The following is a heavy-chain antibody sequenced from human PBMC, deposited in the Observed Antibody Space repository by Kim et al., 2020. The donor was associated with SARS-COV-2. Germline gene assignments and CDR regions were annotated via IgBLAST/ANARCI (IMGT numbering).Heavy chain of an antibody. Sequence: GGSLRLSCAASGFSFDDSAMHWVRQAPGKGLECVSGINYNSGRIGYADSVKGRFTISRDNAKNSLYLQMNSLRDEDTALYFCAKARLTDSNWFDPWGQGTLVTVSS. CDR1: GFSFDDSA. CDR2: INYNSGRI. V-gene: IGHV3-9*01. D-gene: IGHD6-25*01. CDR3: AKARLTDSNWFDP. J-gene: IGHJ5*02.